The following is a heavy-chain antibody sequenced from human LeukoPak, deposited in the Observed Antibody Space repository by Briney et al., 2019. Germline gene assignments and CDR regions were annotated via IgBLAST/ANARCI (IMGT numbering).Heavy chain of an antibody. CDR3: ARGGLLMVPIRRPRNYFDY. V-gene: IGHV4-34*01. Sequence: SETLSLTCAVYGGSFSGYYWSWIRQPPGKGLEWIGEINHSGSTNYNPSLKSRVTISVDTSKNQFSLKLSSVTAADTAVYYCARGGLLMVPIRRPRNYFDYWGQGTLVTVSS. D-gene: IGHD2-8*01. J-gene: IGHJ4*02. CDR2: INHSGST. CDR1: GGSFSGYY.